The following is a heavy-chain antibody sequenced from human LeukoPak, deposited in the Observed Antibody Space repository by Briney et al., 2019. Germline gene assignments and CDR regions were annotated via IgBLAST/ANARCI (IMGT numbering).Heavy chain of an antibody. J-gene: IGHJ4*02. CDR3: ARDRWFGELLGY. CDR1: GFTVSSNY. Sequence: PGGSLRLSCAASGFTVSSNYMSWVRQAPGKGLEWVSVIYSGGSTYYADSVKGRFTISRGNSKNTLYLQMNSLRAEDTAVYYCARDRWFGELLGYWGQGTLATVSS. V-gene: IGHV3-66*01. D-gene: IGHD3-10*01. CDR2: IYSGGST.